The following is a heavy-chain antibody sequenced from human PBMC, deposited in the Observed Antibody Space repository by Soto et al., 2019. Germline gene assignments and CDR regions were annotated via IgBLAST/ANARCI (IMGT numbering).Heavy chain of an antibody. CDR1: GFTFSNFA. D-gene: IGHD3-16*01. J-gene: IGHJ4*02. Sequence: EVQLVASGGGLVQPGGSLRLSCAASGFTFSNFAMNWVRRAPGKGPEWVSYLSGSSRAINYADSVKGRFIVSRDNAKNSLFLQMNSLRDEDTAVYYCARDPSNGNSHVSYSDFWGQGTLVTVSS. V-gene: IGHV3-48*02. CDR3: ARDPSNGNSHVSYSDF. CDR2: LSGSSRAI.